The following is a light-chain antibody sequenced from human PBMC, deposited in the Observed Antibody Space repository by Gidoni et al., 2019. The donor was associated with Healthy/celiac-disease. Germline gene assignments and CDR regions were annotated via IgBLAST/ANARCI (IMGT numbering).Light chain of an antibody. CDR2: EVT. V-gene: IGLV2-14*01. Sequence: QSALTQPASVSGSPGQSLTISCTGTSSDVGGYNYVSWYQQHPGKAPKLRIYEVTNRPSGVSNRFSGSRSGNTASLTISGLQAEDEADYYCSSYTSSSTLAFGGGTKLTVL. CDR3: SSYTSSSTLA. J-gene: IGLJ2*01. CDR1: SSDVGGYNY.